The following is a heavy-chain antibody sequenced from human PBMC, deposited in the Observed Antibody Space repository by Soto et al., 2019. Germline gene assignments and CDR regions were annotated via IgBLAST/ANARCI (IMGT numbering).Heavy chain of an antibody. V-gene: IGHV6-1*01. CDR3: ARVLGGVHYGMDV. J-gene: IGHJ6*02. CDR2: TYYRSKWYN. CDR1: GDNVSSNSAA. D-gene: IGHD2-15*01. Sequence: QSLSLTCAISGDNVSSNSAAWNWIRQSPSRGLEWLGRTYYRSKWYNDYAVSVKSRITINPDTSKNQFSLQPNSVTPEATAVYYCARVLGGVHYGMDVWGQGTTVTVSS.